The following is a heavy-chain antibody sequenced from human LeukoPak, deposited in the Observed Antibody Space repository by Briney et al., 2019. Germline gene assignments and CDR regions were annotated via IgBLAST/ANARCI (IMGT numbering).Heavy chain of an antibody. CDR2: IKQDGSEK. J-gene: IGHJ4*02. V-gene: IGHV3-7*01. D-gene: IGHD2-2*03. CDR1: GFTFSSYW. CDR3: ARDLDIVVVPAAMVPDY. Sequence: GGSLRLSCAASGFTFSSYWMSWVRQAPGKGLEWVANIKQDGSEKYYVDSVKGRYTISRDNAKNSLYLQMNSLRAEDTAVYYCARDLDIVVVPAAMVPDYWGQGTLVTVSS.